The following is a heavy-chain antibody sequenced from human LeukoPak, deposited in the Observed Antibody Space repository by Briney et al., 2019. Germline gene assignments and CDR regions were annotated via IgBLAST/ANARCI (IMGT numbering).Heavy chain of an antibody. CDR1: GFTFSSYG. J-gene: IGHJ3*02. CDR2: IWYDGSNK. CDR3: ARDGGYGGNPNDAFDM. Sequence: PGGSLRLSCAASGFTFSSYGMHWVRQAPGKGLEWVAIIWYDGSNKYYADSVKGRFTISRDNSKNTLYLQMNSLRAEDTAVYYCARDGGYGGNPNDAFDMWGQGTMVTVSS. D-gene: IGHD4-23*01. V-gene: IGHV3-33*08.